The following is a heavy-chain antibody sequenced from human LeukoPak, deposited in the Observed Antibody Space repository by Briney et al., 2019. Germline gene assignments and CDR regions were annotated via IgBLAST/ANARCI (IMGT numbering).Heavy chain of an antibody. J-gene: IGHJ4*02. CDR2: ISAYNGNT. Sequence: ASVKVSCKASGYTFTSYGISWVRQAPGQGLEWIGWISAYNGNTNYAQKLQGRVTMTTDTSTSTAYMEPRSLRSDDTAVYYCARDRSHYYDSSGYSDYWGQGTLVTVSS. V-gene: IGHV1-18*01. D-gene: IGHD3-22*01. CDR1: GYTFTSYG. CDR3: ARDRSHYYDSSGYSDY.